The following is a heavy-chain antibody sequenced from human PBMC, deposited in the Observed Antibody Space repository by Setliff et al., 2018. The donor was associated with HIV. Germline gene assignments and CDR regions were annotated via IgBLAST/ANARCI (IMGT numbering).Heavy chain of an antibody. CDR2: VGVGGYDT. CDR1: GFAFSTFD. CDR3: AKPRLYNSALEN. D-gene: IGHD1-1*01. V-gene: IGHV3-23*01. Sequence: GGSLRLSCAAYGFAFSTFDMNWVRQAQGKGPEWVAAVGVGGYDTFYTDSVRGRFAVSRDDSNNRLYLEMTALRDDDTAVYYCAKPRLYNSALENWGQGTLVTVSS. J-gene: IGHJ4*02.